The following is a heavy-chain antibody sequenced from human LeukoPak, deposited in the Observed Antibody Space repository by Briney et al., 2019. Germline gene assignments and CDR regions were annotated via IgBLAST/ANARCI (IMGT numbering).Heavy chain of an antibody. V-gene: IGHV3-30-3*01. Sequence: QPGGSLRLSCAASGFTFSSYAMHWVRQAPGKGLKWVAVISYDGTNKYYADFVRGRFTISRDNSKNTLYLQMNSLRVDDTAVYYCARATYSTSHFSYYFDYWGQGTLVTVSS. CDR1: GFTFSSYA. D-gene: IGHD6-6*01. J-gene: IGHJ4*02. CDR3: ARATYSTSHFSYYFDY. CDR2: ISYDGTNK.